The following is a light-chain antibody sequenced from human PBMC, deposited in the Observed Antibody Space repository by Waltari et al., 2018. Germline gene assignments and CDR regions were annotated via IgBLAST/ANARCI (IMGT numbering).Light chain of an antibody. Sequence: EIVMTQSPATLSVSPGERATLSCRASQSVSSNLAWYQQKPGQAPRLLIYGASIRATGIPARFSGSGSGTEFTLTISSLQSEDFAVYYWQQYNNWPPITFGQGTRLEIK. J-gene: IGKJ5*01. CDR1: QSVSSN. CDR3: QQYNNWPPIT. CDR2: GAS. V-gene: IGKV3D-15*01.